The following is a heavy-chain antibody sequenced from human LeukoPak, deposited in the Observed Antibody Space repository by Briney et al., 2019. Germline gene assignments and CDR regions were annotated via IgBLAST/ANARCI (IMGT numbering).Heavy chain of an antibody. CDR3: ATVGQWLDPYYFDY. Sequence: ASVKVSFKVSGYTLTELSMHWVRQAPGKGLEWMGGFDPEDGETIYAQKFQGRVTMTEDTSTDTAYMELSSLRSEDTAVYYCATVGQWLDPYYFDYWGQGTLVTVSS. V-gene: IGHV1-24*01. D-gene: IGHD6-19*01. CDR2: FDPEDGET. CDR1: GYTLTELS. J-gene: IGHJ4*02.